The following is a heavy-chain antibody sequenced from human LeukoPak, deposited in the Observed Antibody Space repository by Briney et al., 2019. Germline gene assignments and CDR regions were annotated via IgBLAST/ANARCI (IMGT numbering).Heavy chain of an antibody. CDR3: ARGYYYAYHY. CDR1: RFTFSSYS. CDR2: ITSSSGTI. J-gene: IGHJ4*02. V-gene: IGHV3-48*01. D-gene: IGHD5-18*01. Sequence: GGSLRLSCAASRFTFSSYSMNWVRQAPGKGLEWVSHITSSSGTIYYADSVKGRCTISRDNAKNSLYLQINGLRAEDTAVYYCARGYYYAYHYWGQGTLVTVSS.